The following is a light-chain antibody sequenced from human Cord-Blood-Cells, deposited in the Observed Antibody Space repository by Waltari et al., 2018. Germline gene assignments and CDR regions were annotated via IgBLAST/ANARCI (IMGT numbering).Light chain of an antibody. CDR1: QSVSSSY. Sequence: ELVLTHSPGTMSLSPGERATLSYRARQSVSSSYLALHQPKPGQAPRLLIYGSSRRATGIPDRFSGSGSGTDFTLTISRLEPEDFAVYDCQQYGSSPPYTFGPGTKPESK. CDR2: GSS. V-gene: IGKV3-20*01. CDR3: QQYGSSPPYT. J-gene: IGKJ2*01.